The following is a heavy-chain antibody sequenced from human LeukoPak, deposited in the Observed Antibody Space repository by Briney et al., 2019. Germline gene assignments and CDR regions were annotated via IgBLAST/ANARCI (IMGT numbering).Heavy chain of an antibody. J-gene: IGHJ4*02. Sequence: KAGGSLRLSCAASGFTFSSYSMNWVRQAPGKGLEWVSSISSSSYIYYADSVKGRFTISRDNAKNSLYLQMNSLRAEDTAVYYCARAETVAGTTIDYWGQGTLVTVSS. V-gene: IGHV3-21*01. CDR3: ARAETVAGTTIDY. D-gene: IGHD6-19*01. CDR1: GFTFSSYS. CDR2: ISSSSYI.